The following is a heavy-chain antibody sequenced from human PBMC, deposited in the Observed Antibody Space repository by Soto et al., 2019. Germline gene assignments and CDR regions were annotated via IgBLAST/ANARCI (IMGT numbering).Heavy chain of an antibody. CDR3: VQTSGWPGFDF. CDR1: GFAVSSKY. D-gene: IGHD6-19*01. V-gene: IGHV3-53*01. CDR2: IYGGGTK. J-gene: IGHJ4*02. Sequence: EVQLVESGGGLIQPGGSLRLSCAASGFAVSSKYMTWVRQAPGKGLEWVSVIYGGGTKYYADSVKGRFTFSRDTSKNTLYLQMNTLRAEDTAVYYCVQTSGWPGFDFWGQGTLVTVSS.